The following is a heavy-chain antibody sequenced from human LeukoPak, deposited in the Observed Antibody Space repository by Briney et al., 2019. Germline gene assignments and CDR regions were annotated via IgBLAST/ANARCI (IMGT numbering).Heavy chain of an antibody. Sequence: SQTLSLTCTVSGGSLRRYYTRCVPHPAGRGLECSGRNSTSGNTNLHTSLTSRVTMSVDTSKNQFSLKLSTVTAADTAVYYCARDSLPLYGTGGTYNWFDPWGQGTLVTVSS. V-gene: IGHV4-4*07. CDR2: NSTSGNT. J-gene: IGHJ5*02. CDR3: ARDSLPLYGTGGTYNWFDP. CDR1: GGSLRRYY. D-gene: IGHD3-10*01.